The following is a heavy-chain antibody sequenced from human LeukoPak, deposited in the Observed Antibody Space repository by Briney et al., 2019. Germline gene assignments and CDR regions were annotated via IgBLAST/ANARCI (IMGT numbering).Heavy chain of an antibody. CDR1: GGSFSGYY. Sequence: TSETLSLTCAVYGGSFSGYYWSWIRQPPGKGLEWIGEINHSGSTYYNPSLKSRVTISVDTSKNQFSLKLSSVTAADTAVYYCARVVSSSWSFYYYYYMDVWGKGTTVTVSS. J-gene: IGHJ6*03. CDR3: ARVVSSSWSFYYYYYMDV. V-gene: IGHV4-34*01. D-gene: IGHD6-13*01. CDR2: INHSGST.